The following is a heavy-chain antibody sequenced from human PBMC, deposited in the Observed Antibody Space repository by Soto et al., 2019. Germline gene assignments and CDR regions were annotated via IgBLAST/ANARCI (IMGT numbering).Heavy chain of an antibody. CDR1: GFTVSSNY. Sequence: GGSLRLSCAASGFTVSSNYMSWVRQAPGKGLEWVSVIYSGGSTYYADSVKGRFTISRHNSKNTLYLQMNSLRAEDTAVYYCAREGYYGSGRARYFDYWGQGTLVTVSS. V-gene: IGHV3-53*04. D-gene: IGHD3-10*01. CDR3: AREGYYGSGRARYFDY. J-gene: IGHJ4*02. CDR2: IYSGGST.